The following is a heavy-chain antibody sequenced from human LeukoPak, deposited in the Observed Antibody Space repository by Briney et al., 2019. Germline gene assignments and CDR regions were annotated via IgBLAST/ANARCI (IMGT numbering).Heavy chain of an antibody. CDR2: NNPNSGGT. CDR3: AKDRHYESNVLGY. V-gene: IGHV1-2*02. D-gene: IGHD3-22*01. Sequence: ASVKVSCKASGFTFTDYYIHWVRQAPGQGLEWMGWNNPNSGGTNYAQKFQGRVTMTRDTSISTAYMELSRLRSDDTALYYCAKDRHYESNVLGYWGLGTLVTVSS. CDR1: GFTFTDYY. J-gene: IGHJ4*02.